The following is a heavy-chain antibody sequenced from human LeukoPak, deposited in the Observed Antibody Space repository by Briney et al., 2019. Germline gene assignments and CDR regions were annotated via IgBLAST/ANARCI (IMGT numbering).Heavy chain of an antibody. D-gene: IGHD3-22*01. V-gene: IGHV4-34*01. J-gene: IGHJ4*02. Sequence: SETLSLTCAVYGGSFSGYYWSWIRQPPGKGLEWIGEINHSGSTYYNPSLENRVTISIDTSKNHFSLKLSSLSAADTSVYYCAKRDDSGGNLVDLWGQGTLVTVS. CDR1: GGSFSGYY. CDR2: INHSGST. CDR3: AKRDDSGGNLVDL.